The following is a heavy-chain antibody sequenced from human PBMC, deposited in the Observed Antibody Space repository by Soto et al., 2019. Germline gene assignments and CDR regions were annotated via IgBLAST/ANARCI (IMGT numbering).Heavy chain of an antibody. J-gene: IGHJ6*02. CDR1: GFTFSSYG. D-gene: IGHD6-13*01. CDR2: ILYDGSNK. Sequence: QVQLVESGGGVVQPGRSLRLSCAASGFTFSSYGMHWVRQAPGKGLEWVAVILYDGSNKYYADSVKGRFTISRDNSKNTLYLQMNSLRAEDTAVYYCARDRIAAATYYYYGMDVWGQGTTVTVSS. V-gene: IGHV3-33*01. CDR3: ARDRIAAATYYYYGMDV.